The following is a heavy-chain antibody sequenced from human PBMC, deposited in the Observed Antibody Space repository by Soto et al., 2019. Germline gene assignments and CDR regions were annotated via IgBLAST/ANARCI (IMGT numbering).Heavy chain of an antibody. V-gene: IGHV5-51*01. CDR2: IYPGDSNT. Sequence: GESLKISCKASGYSFPNSWISWVRQMPGKGLEWMGIIYPGDSNTKYSPSFQGQVTTSADKSIRTAYLHWSSLKASDTAMYFCARFGGPSFPQHYFDHWGQGSPVTVSS. D-gene: IGHD3-3*01. CDR1: GYSFPNSW. CDR3: ARFGGPSFPQHYFDH. J-gene: IGHJ4*02.